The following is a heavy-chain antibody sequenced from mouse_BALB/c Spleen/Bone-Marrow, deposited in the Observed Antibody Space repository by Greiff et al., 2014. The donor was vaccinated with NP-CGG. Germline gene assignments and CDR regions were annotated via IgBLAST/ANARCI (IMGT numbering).Heavy chain of an antibody. Sequence: VQLQQSGAELVKPGASVKLSCKASGYTFTSYYMYWVKQRPGQGLEWFEEINPSNGGTNFNEKFKNKATLTVDKSSSTAYMQLSSLTSEDSAVYYCSRGRRDALDYWGQGTSVTVSS. CDR1: GYTFTSYY. CDR2: INPSNGGT. V-gene: IGHV1S81*02. J-gene: IGHJ4*01. CDR3: SRGRRDALDY.